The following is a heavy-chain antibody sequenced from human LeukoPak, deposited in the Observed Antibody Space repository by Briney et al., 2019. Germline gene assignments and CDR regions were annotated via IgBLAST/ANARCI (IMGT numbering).Heavy chain of an antibody. V-gene: IGHV4-39*01. J-gene: IGHJ5*01. D-gene: IGHD3-3*01. CDR3: ARLAWLYDFWSCFPDF. CDR1: GGSISSSSYY. CDR2: IYYSGST. Sequence: PSETLSLTCTVSGGSISSSSYYWGWIRQPPGKGLEWIGSIYYSGSTYYNPSLKSRVTISVDTSKNQFSLKLSSVTAADTAVYYCARLAWLYDFWSCFPDFWGQGTLVTGFS.